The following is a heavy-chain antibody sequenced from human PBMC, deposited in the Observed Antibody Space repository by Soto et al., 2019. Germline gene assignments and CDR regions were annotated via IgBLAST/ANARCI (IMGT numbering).Heavy chain of an antibody. CDR2: IVVGSGNT. Sequence: SAQVSCNDSGLPINGTALQWVGQDRVQRLEWIGWIVVGSGNTNYAQKLQGRVTMTTDTSTSTAYMELRSLRSDDTAVYYCARGKKSVEGAFDIWGQGTMVTV. V-gene: IGHV1-58*01. CDR3: ARGKKSVEGAFDI. D-gene: IGHD4-17*01. J-gene: IGHJ3*02. CDR1: GLPINGTA.